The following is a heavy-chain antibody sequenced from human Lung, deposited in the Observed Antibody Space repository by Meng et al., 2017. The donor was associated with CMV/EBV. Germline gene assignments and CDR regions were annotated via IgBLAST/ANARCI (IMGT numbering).Heavy chain of an antibody. Sequence: GGSLRLXXAASGFRFSDYYMTWIRQAPGKGLEWVSYISSSYAVDYADSLKGRFTISRDNAKNSLYLQMNSLRAEDTAVYYCARVLLDVRGWYYQGMDVWGQGTTVTVSS. CDR3: ARVLLDVRGWYYQGMDV. J-gene: IGHJ6*02. CDR2: ISSSYAV. V-gene: IGHV3-69-1*01. D-gene: IGHD6-19*01. CDR1: GFRFSDYY.